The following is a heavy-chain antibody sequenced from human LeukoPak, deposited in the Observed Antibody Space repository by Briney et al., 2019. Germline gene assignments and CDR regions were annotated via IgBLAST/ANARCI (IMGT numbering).Heavy chain of an antibody. CDR2: ISSSTSYI. CDR3: TKVRGAAEIDY. D-gene: IGHD6-25*01. V-gene: IGHV3-21*01. J-gene: IGHJ4*02. CDR1: GFTFISYN. Sequence: GGSLRLSCAASGFTFISYNMNWVRQARGKGLEWVSSISSSTSYIYYADSVKGRFTISRDNAKNSLYLQMNSLRAEDAAVYYCTKVRGAAEIDYWGQGTLVTVSS.